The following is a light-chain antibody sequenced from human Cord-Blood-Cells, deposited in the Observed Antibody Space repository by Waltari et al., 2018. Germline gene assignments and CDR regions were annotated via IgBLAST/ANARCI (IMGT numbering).Light chain of an antibody. V-gene: IGLV3-25*03. CDR3: QSADSSGTVV. Sequence: SYELTQPPSVSVSPGQTASITCSGDALPNQYAYWYQQKPGQAPVLVIYKDSERPSGIPERFSGSSSGTTVTLTISGVQAEDEADYYCQSADSSGTVVFGGGTKLTVL. J-gene: IGLJ2*01. CDR1: ALPNQY. CDR2: KDS.